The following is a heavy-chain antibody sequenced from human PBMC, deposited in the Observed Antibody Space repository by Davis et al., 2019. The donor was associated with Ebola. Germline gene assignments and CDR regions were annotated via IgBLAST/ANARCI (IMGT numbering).Heavy chain of an antibody. J-gene: IGHJ5*02. V-gene: IGHV1-46*01. CDR1: GYTFTGYY. Sequence: ASVKVSCKASGYTFTGYYMYWVRQAPGQGLEWMGIINPSGGSTSYAQKFQGWVTMTRDTSISTAYMELSSLRSEDTAVYYCARGGYSSGWPNWFDPWGQGTLVTVSS. D-gene: IGHD6-19*01. CDR2: INPSGGST. CDR3: ARGGYSSGWPNWFDP.